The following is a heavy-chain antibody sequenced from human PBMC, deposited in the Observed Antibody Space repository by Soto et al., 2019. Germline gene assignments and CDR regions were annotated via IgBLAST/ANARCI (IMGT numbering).Heavy chain of an antibody. V-gene: IGHV3-9*01. CDR1: GFTFDDYA. CDR2: ISWNSGSI. D-gene: IGHD3-3*01. CDR3: AKDAPYYEGHYYYYSMDV. Sequence: EVQLVESGGGLVQPGRSLRLSCAASGFTFDDYAMHWVRQAPGKGLEWVSGISWNSGSIGYADSVKGRFTMSRDNAKNSLYLQMNSLRAEDTALYYCAKDAPYYEGHYYYYSMDVWGKGTTVTVSS. J-gene: IGHJ6*03.